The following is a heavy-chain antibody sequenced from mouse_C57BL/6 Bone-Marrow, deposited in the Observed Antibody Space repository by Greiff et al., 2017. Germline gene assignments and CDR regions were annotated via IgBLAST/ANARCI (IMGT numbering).Heavy chain of an antibody. CDR2: INPNNGGT. J-gene: IGHJ1*03. V-gene: IGHV1-26*01. Sequence: VQLQQSGPELVKPGASVKISCKASGYTFTDYYMNWVKQSHGKSLEWIGDINPNNGGTSYNQKFKGKATLTVDKSSSTAYMELRSLTSEDSAVYYCARRGSRRGYFDVWGTGTTVTVSS. CDR1: GYTFTDYY. CDR3: ARRGSRRGYFDV. D-gene: IGHD1-1*01.